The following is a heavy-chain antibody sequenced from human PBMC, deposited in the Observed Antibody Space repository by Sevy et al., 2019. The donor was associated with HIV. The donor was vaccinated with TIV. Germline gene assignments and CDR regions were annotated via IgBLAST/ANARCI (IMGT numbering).Heavy chain of an antibody. V-gene: IGHV4-59*01. CDR3: ARDSRLTDAFDI. D-gene: IGHD6-6*01. Sequence: SESLSLTCVVSGGSMSSYYWSWIRQPPGEGLEWIGYIYHSGSTTYNPSFKSRVTISVDTSSNQFSLKLNSVTAADTAVYYCARDSRLTDAFDIWGQGTMVTVSS. CDR2: IYHSGST. J-gene: IGHJ3*02. CDR1: GGSMSSYY.